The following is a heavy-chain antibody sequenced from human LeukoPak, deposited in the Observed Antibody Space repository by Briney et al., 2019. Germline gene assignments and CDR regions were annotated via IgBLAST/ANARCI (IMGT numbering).Heavy chain of an antibody. CDR1: GYSFSIYW. CDR2: IYPGDSDT. J-gene: IGHJ4*02. Sequence: GESLKISCKGSGYSFSIYWIGWVRQMPGKGLEWMGIIYPGDSDTRYSPSFQGQVTISADKSISTAYLQWSSLKASDTAMYYCARFLSSSYYFDYWGQGTLATVSS. CDR3: ARFLSSSYYFDY. D-gene: IGHD6-6*01. V-gene: IGHV5-51*01.